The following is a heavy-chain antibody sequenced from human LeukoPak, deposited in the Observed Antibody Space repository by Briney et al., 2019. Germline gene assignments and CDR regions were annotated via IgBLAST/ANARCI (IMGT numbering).Heavy chain of an antibody. CDR2: INPNSGGT. D-gene: IGHD2-2*01. CDR1: GYTFTSYG. J-gene: IGHJ4*02. V-gene: IGHV1-2*02. Sequence: ASVKVSCKASGYTFTSYGISWVRQAPGQGLEWMGWINPNSGGTNYAQKFQGRVTMTRDTSISTAYMELSRLRSDDTAVYYCAPAVGGSANDYWGQGTLVTVSS. CDR3: APAVGGSANDY.